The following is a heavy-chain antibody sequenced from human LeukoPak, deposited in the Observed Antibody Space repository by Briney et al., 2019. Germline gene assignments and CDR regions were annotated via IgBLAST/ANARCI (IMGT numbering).Heavy chain of an antibody. CDR1: GGSFSDYY. D-gene: IGHD3-22*01. V-gene: IGHV4-34*01. J-gene: IGHJ4*02. CDR2: INHSGST. Sequence: SETLSLTCAVYGGSFSDYYWSWIRQPPGKGLEWIGEINHSGSTNYRTSLKSRVTISVETSKNQFSLKLSSVTAADTAVYYCARPRYDSSGYTYFDYWGQGTLVTVSS. CDR3: ARPRYDSSGYTYFDY.